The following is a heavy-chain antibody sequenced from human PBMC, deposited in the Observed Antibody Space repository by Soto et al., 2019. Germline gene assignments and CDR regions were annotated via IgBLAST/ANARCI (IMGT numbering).Heavy chain of an antibody. CDR3: TREYQQLDCFDY. CDR2: ISSSSSYI. CDR1: GITFSSYS. Sequence: GGSLRLSCAASGITFSSYSMNWVRQAPGKGLEWVSSISSSSSYIYYADSVKGRFTISRDNDKNSLYLQMNSLRAEDTAVYYFTREYQQLDCFDYWGQGTLVTVSS. J-gene: IGHJ4*02. D-gene: IGHD6-13*01. V-gene: IGHV3-21*06.